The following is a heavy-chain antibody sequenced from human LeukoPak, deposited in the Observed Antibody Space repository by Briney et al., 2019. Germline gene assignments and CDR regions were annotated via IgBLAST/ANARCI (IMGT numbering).Heavy chain of an antibody. Sequence: SETLSLTCAVYVGSFSGYYWSWIRQPPGKGLEWIGYIYYSGSTYYNPSLKSRVTISVDTSKNQFSLKLSSVTAADTAVYYCATSSGSYEQDAFDIWGQGTMVTVSS. CDR1: VGSFSGYY. V-gene: IGHV4-34*09. CDR3: ATSSGSYEQDAFDI. D-gene: IGHD1-26*01. CDR2: IYYSGST. J-gene: IGHJ3*02.